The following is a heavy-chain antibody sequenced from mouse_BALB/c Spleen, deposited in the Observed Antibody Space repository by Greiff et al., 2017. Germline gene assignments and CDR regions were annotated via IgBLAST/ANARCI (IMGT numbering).Heavy chain of an antibody. D-gene: IGHD1-1*01. V-gene: IGHV1-63*02. Sequence: VQLQESGAELVRPGTSVKISCKASGYTFTNYWLGWVKQRPGHGLEWIGDIYPGGGYTNYNEKFKGKATLTADTSSSTAYMQLSSLTSEGSAVYFCARNYGSSYGYWGQGTTLTVSS. CDR3: ARNYGSSYGY. J-gene: IGHJ2*01. CDR1: GYTFTNYW. CDR2: IYPGGGYT.